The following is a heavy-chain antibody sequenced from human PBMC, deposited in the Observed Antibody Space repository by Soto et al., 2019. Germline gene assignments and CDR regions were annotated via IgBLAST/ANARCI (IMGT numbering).Heavy chain of an antibody. J-gene: IGHJ5*02. D-gene: IGHD1-26*01. V-gene: IGHV3-48*02. CDR1: GFTFSSYS. CDR3: AREGGSLNWFDP. CDR2: ISSSSSTI. Sequence: EVQLVESGGGLVQPGGSLRLSCAASGFTFSSYSMNWLRQAPGKGLEWVSYISSSSSTIYYADSVKGRFTSSRDNAKNSPKLQMNSLRDADTAVYYCAREGGSLNWFDPWGQGTLVTASS.